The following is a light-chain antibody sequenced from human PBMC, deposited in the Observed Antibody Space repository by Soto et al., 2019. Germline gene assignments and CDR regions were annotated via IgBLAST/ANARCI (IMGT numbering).Light chain of an antibody. CDR1: QSFSSTY. J-gene: IGKJ1*01. CDR2: GAS. CDR3: QQYGSSTT. V-gene: IGKV3-20*01. Sequence: EIVLTQSPATLSLSPGERATLSCRASQSFSSTYLAWYQQKPGQAPRLLVYGASSRATGIPDRFSGFGSGTDFTLTISRLEPEDFAVYYCQQYGSSTTFGQGTKVDIK.